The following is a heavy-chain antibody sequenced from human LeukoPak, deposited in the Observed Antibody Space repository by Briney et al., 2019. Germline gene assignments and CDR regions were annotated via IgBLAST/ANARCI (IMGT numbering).Heavy chain of an antibody. CDR3: AKASRYYYDSSGYYEPYYYYYMDV. J-gene: IGHJ6*03. D-gene: IGHD3-22*01. V-gene: IGHV3-7*03. CDR1: GFTFTRYW. CDR2: IKQDGSEK. Sequence: GGSLRLSCAASGFTFTRYWMSWVRQAPGKGLEWVANIKQDGSEKYYVDSVKGRFTISRDNSKNTLYLQMNSLRAEDTAVYYCAKASRYYYDSSGYYEPYYYYYMDVWGKGTTVTVSS.